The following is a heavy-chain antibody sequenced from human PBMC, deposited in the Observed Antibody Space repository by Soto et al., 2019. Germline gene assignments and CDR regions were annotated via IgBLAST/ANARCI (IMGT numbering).Heavy chain of an antibody. V-gene: IGHV3-20*04. CDR1: GFTFDDYG. Sequence: PGGSLRLSCAASGFTFDDYGMSWVRQAPGKGLEWVSGINWNGGSTGYADSVKGRFTISRDNAKNSLYLQMNSLRAEDTALYYCAKDKPPLTVEDAFDIWGQGTMVTVSS. CDR2: INWNGGST. D-gene: IGHD4-17*01. CDR3: AKDKPPLTVEDAFDI. J-gene: IGHJ3*02.